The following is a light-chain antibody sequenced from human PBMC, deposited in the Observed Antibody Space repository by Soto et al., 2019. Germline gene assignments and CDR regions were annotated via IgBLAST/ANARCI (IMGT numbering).Light chain of an antibody. CDR3: QQSYSTHT. CDR1: QSISSY. V-gene: IGKV1-39*01. J-gene: IGKJ2*01. CDR2: AAS. Sequence: DIQMTQSPSSLSASVGDRVTITCRASQSISSYLNWYQQKPGKAPKLLIYAASSLQSGVPSRVSGSGSGTDFTLTISSLQPEDFATYYCQQSYSTHTFGQGTK.